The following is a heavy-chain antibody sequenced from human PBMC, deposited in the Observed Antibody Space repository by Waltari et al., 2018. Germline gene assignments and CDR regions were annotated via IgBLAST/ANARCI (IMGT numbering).Heavy chain of an antibody. V-gene: IGHV1-69*02. Sequence: QVHLLQSGPEVRKPGSLVKVSCQASGGTFNNHVFNWVRQAPGQGLEWMGRIIPILGQTTYSQRFQGRVTMTADKSTKTTYMGLASLRSEDTALYYCASGHSYISNSRHYGPFDLWGQGTLITVSS. CDR1: GGTFNNHV. J-gene: IGHJ5*02. CDR3: ASGHSYISNSRHYGPFDL. D-gene: IGHD3-16*01. CDR2: IIPILGQT.